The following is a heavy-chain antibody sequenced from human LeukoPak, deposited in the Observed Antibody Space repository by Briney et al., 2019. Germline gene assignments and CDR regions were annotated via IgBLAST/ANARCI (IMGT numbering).Heavy chain of an antibody. J-gene: IGHJ5*02. D-gene: IGHD3-10*01. Sequence: ASVKVSCMASGYTFTGYYMHWVRQAPGQGLEWLGWINPNSGGTNYAQKFQDRVTMTRDTSISTAYMELSSLTSDDSAVYYCAKNFFGSGSYVLVFDPWGQGTLVTVSS. V-gene: IGHV1-2*02. CDR1: GYTFTGYY. CDR3: AKNFFGSGSYVLVFDP. CDR2: INPNSGGT.